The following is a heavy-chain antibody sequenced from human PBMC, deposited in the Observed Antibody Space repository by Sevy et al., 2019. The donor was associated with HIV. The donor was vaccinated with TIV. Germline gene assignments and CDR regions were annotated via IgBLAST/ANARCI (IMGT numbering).Heavy chain of an antibody. D-gene: IGHD1-26*01. J-gene: IGHJ6*02. V-gene: IGHV1-8*01. CDR2: MNPNNRNK. CDR1: GYTLTTYD. CDR3: ARSFDGWDTSPGGLDV. Sequence: GAVKVSCRASGYTLTTYDINWVRQAPGQGLERMGWMNPNNRNKGFAQKFQGRLTMTRNISISTAYMELSSLTSDDTAVYYCARSFDGWDTSPGGLDVWGQGTTVTVSS.